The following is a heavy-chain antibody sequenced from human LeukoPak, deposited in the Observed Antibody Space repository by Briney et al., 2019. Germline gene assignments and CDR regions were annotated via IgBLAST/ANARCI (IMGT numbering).Heavy chain of an antibody. CDR3: ATPGRDYYDSRLSFGY. V-gene: IGHV1-69*13. D-gene: IGHD3-22*01. CDR2: IIPIFGTA. Sequence: GASVKVSCTASGGTFSSYAISRVRQDPGQGLEWMGGIIPIFGTANYAQKFQGRVTITADESTSTAYMELSSLRSEDTAVYYCATPGRDYYDSRLSFGYWGQGTLVTVSS. CDR1: GGTFSSYA. J-gene: IGHJ4*02.